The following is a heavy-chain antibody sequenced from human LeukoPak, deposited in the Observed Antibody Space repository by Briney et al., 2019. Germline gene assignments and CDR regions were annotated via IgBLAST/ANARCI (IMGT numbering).Heavy chain of an antibody. J-gene: IGHJ6*02. Sequence: SGGSLRLSCAASGFTFSSYWMHWVRQAPGKGLVWVSRINSDGSSTSYADSVKGRFTISRDNAKNTLYLQMNSLRAEDTAVYYCARDLYDFWSTAPYYYYYGMDVWGQGTTVTVSS. D-gene: IGHD3-3*01. CDR1: GFTFSSYW. CDR3: ARDLYDFWSTAPYYYYYGMDV. CDR2: INSDGSST. V-gene: IGHV3-74*01.